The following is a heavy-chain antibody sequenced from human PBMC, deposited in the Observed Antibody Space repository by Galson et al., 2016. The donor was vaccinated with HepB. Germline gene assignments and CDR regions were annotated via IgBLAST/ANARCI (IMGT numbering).Heavy chain of an antibody. V-gene: IGHV2-70*01. CDR1: GFSFATSGMC. CDR2: INWDDEK. Sequence: PALVKPTQTLTLTCTFSGFSFATSGMCVSWIRQPPGKALEWLAFINWDDEKYYSTSLKPRVTISMGTSKNQVVLEMTNMDPLDTGTYYCVRTRMGVAGTIFDDWGQGALVAVSS. D-gene: IGHD6-13*01. J-gene: IGHJ4*02. CDR3: VRTRMGVAGTIFDD.